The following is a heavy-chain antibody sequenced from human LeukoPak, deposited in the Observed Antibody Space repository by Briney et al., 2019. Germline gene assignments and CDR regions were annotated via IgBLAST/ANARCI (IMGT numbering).Heavy chain of an antibody. CDR3: ATIAAAGNGILDY. CDR2: IYTSGST. J-gene: IGHJ4*02. Sequence: SETLPLTCTVSGGSISSYYWSWIRQPAGKGLEWIGRIYTSGSTNYNPSLESRVTMSVDTSKNQFSLKLSSVTAADTAVYYCATIAAAGNGILDYWGQGTLVTVSS. D-gene: IGHD6-13*01. CDR1: GGSISSYY. V-gene: IGHV4-4*07.